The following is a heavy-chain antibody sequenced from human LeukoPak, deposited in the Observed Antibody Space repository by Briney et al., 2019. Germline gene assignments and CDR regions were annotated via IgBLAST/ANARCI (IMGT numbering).Heavy chain of an antibody. CDR1: GGSISSGSYD. V-gene: IGHV4-61*02. CDR2: IYTSGST. J-gene: IGHJ4*02. Sequence: SETLSLTCTVAGGSISSGSYDGSWIRQPAGKGLEWIGRIYTSGSTNYNPSLKSRVTISVDTSKNQFSLKLSSVTAADTAVYYCARSIVVVPANIFDYWGQGTLVTVSS. CDR3: ARSIVVVPANIFDY. D-gene: IGHD2-2*01.